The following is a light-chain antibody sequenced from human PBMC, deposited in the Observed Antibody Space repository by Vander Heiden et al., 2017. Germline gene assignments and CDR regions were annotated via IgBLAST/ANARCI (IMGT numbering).Light chain of an antibody. V-gene: IGKV3-11*01. Sequence: EIVLPPSPSTLSLSPAETATLSCVASPTFRRYFACSTQPPGPAPRLLIYDASNRATSIPARFSGSGSGTDVTLTISSREPEDFAVYYCQQRSNWSQPTFGGGTKVEIK. CDR2: DAS. CDR3: QQRSNWSQPT. CDR1: PTFRRY. J-gene: IGKJ4*02.